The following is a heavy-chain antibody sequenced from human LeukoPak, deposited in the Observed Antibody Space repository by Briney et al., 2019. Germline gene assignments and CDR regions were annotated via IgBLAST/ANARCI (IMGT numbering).Heavy chain of an antibody. CDR1: GGSISSSNYY. V-gene: IGHV4-39*07. CDR3: ARSPLQLWSLNWFDP. CDR2: IYYSGST. J-gene: IGHJ5*02. D-gene: IGHD5-18*01. Sequence: SETLSLTCTVSGGSISSSNYYWGCIRQPPGKGLEWIASIYYSGSTYYNPSLKSRVTISVDTSKNQFSLKLSSVTAADTAVYYCARSPLQLWSLNWFDPWGQGTLVTVSS.